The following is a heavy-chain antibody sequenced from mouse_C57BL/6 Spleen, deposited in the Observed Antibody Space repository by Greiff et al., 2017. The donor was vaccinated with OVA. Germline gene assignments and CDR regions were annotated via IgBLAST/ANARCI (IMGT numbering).Heavy chain of an antibody. D-gene: IGHD1-1*01. Sequence: QVQLQQSGAELVRPGASVTLSCKASCYTFTDYEMHWVKQTPVHGLEWIGAIDPETGGTAYNQKFKGKAILTADKSSSTAYMELRSLTSEDSAVYYCTRWGTTVPWGQGTLVTVSA. CDR2: IDPETGGT. CDR3: TRWGTTVP. V-gene: IGHV1-15*01. CDR1: CYTFTDYE. J-gene: IGHJ3*01.